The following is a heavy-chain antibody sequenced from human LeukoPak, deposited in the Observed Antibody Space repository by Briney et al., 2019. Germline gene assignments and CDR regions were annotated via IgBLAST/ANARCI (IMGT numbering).Heavy chain of an antibody. CDR2: ISWNSGSI. V-gene: IGHV3-9*01. J-gene: IGHJ3*02. Sequence: GGSLRLSCAASGFTFDDYAMHWVRQAPGKGLEWVSGISWNSGSIGYADSVKGRFTISRDNSKNTLYLQMDSLRAEDTAVYFCARETTVTTADAFDIWGQGTMVTVSS. CDR1: GFTFDDYA. CDR3: ARETTVTTADAFDI. D-gene: IGHD4-17*01.